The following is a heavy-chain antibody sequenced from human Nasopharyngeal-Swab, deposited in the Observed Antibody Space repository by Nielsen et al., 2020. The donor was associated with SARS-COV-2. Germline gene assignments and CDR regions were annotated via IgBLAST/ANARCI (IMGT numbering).Heavy chain of an antibody. V-gene: IGHV7-4-1*02. D-gene: IGHD2/OR15-2a*01. Sequence: WVREAPGQGLGWMGWINTNTGNPTYAQGFTGRFVFSLDTSVSTAYLQISSLKAEDTAVYYCARETIVQDFDYWGQGTLVTVSS. CDR3: ARETIVQDFDY. CDR2: INTNTGNP. J-gene: IGHJ4*02.